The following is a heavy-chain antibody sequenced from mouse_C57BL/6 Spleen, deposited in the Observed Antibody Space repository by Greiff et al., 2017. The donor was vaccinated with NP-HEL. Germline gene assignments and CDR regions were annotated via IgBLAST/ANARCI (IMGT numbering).Heavy chain of an antibody. CDR2: IYPGSGST. V-gene: IGHV1-55*01. CDR3: ARGGYYCSSYGYFDV. Sequence: VQLQQSGAELVKPGASVKMSCKASGYTFTSYWITWVKQRPGQGLEWIGDIYPGSGSTNYNEKFKSKATLTVDTSSSTAYMQLSSLTSEDSAVYYCARGGYYCSSYGYFDVWGTGTTVTVSS. J-gene: IGHJ1*03. D-gene: IGHD1-1*01. CDR1: GYTFTSYW.